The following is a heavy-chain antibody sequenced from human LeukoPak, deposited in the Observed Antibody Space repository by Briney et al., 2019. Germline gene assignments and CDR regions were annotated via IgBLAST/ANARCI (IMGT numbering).Heavy chain of an antibody. V-gene: IGHV1-69*13. CDR3: TRARTIFGVVTGFDP. Sequence: SVKVSCKAFGGAFSSFAINWVRQAPGQGLEWVGVIIPVFDTPTYAQRFQGRVTITADESTTTVYMELKRLNFEDTAIYYCTRARTIFGVVTGFDPWGQGTPVTVSS. D-gene: IGHD3-3*01. CDR2: IIPVFDTP. CDR1: GGAFSSFA. J-gene: IGHJ5*02.